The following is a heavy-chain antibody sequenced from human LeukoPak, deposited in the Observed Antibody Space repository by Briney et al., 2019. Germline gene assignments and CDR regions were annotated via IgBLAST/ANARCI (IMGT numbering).Heavy chain of an antibody. CDR2: IHYSGST. V-gene: IGHV4-59*01. CDR3: AKSRSGTAWYFDL. CDR1: GGSISSYY. Sequence: PSETLSLTCTVSGGSISSYYWSWIRQPPGKGLEWIGYIHYSGSTNYNPSLKSRVTISVDTSKNRFSLKLSSVTAADTAVYYCAKSRSGTAWYFDLWGRGTLVTVSS. J-gene: IGHJ2*01. D-gene: IGHD3-10*01.